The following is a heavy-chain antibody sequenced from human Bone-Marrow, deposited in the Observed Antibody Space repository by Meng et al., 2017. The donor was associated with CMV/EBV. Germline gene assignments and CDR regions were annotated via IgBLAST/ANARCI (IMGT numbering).Heavy chain of an antibody. Sequence: GESLKISCAASGFTFSSYSMNWVRQAPGKGLEWVAFIRYDGSNKYYADSVKGRFTISRDNSKNTLYLQMNSLRPEDTAVYNCVKDPSDSYYYGMDVWGQGTTVTVSS. CDR3: VKDPSDSYYYGMDV. J-gene: IGHJ6*02. CDR1: GFTFSSYS. D-gene: IGHD3/OR15-3a*01. V-gene: IGHV3-30*02. CDR2: IRYDGSNK.